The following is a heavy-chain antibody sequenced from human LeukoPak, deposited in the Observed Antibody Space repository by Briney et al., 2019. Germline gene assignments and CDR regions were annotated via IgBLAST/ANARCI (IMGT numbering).Heavy chain of an antibody. CDR2: ISYDGSNK. J-gene: IGHJ6*02. D-gene: IGHD4-23*01. CDR1: GFTFSSYA. Sequence: GGSLRLSCTASGFTFSSYAMHWVRQAPGRGLEWVAVISYDGSNKYYADSVKGRFTISRDDSKNTLYLQMNSLRAEDTAVYYCARDFGNSDTYYYYYGMDVWGQGTTVTVSS. CDR3: ARDFGNSDTYYYYYGMDV. V-gene: IGHV3-30*04.